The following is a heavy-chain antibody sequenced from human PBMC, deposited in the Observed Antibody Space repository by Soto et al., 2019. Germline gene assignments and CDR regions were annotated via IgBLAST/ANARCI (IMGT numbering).Heavy chain of an antibody. CDR3: ARASRYGGPPLAFDY. CDR2: IIPIFGTA. V-gene: IGHV1-69*13. CDR1: GGTFSSYA. J-gene: IGHJ4*02. Sequence: EASVKVSCKASGGTFSSYAISWVRQAPGQGLEWMGGIIPIFGTANYAQKFQGRVTITADESTSTAYMELSSLGSEDTAVYYCARASRYGGPPLAFDYLGQGTLVTVSS. D-gene: IGHD1-26*01.